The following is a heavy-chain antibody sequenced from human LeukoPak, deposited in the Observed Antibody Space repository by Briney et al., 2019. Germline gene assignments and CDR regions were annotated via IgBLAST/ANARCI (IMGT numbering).Heavy chain of an antibody. CDR3: AREGDDDFDY. J-gene: IGHJ4*02. D-gene: IGHD5-24*01. Sequence: GGSLRLSGAASGFTVSSNYMKWVGQAPGQGLEWVSGIYSGGSTYYADSVRGRFTISRDNSKNTLYLQMNSLRAEDTAVYYCAREGDDDFDYWGQGTLVTVSS. CDR2: IYSGGST. CDR1: GFTVSSNY. V-gene: IGHV3-53*01.